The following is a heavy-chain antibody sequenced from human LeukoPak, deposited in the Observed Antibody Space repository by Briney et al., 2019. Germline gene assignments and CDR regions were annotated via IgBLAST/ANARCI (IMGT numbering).Heavy chain of an antibody. CDR1: GFTFSSYA. CDR3: ARDTDGELLDYYYGMYV. D-gene: IGHD3-10*01. Sequence: GRSLRLSCAASGFTFSSYAMHWVRQAPGKGLEWVAVITYDGSNKYYEDSVKGRFTISRDNSKNTLYLQMNSLRAEATAVYYCARDTDGELLDYYYGMYVWGQGATFTVS. V-gene: IGHV3-30-3*01. CDR2: ITYDGSNK. J-gene: IGHJ6*02.